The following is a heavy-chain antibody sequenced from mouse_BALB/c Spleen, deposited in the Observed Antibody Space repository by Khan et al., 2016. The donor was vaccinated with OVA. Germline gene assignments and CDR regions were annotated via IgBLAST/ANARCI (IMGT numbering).Heavy chain of an antibody. V-gene: IGHV1-18*01. CDR3: ARDAGRY. D-gene: IGHD3-3*01. Sequence: XVQLQQSGPELVKPGASVKISCKTSGYTFTEYTLHWVKQSHGKSLEWIGVINPKNGVTSYNQQFKGKATLTVDKSSSTAYMEFRRLTSEESAVYYCARDAGRYWGQGTSDTVSS. CDR2: INPKNGVT. CDR1: GYTFTEYT. J-gene: IGHJ4*01.